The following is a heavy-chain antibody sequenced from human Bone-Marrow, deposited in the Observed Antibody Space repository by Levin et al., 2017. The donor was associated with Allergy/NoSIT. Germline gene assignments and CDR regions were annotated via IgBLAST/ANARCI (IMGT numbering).Heavy chain of an antibody. D-gene: IGHD1-26*01. CDR2: IRGRGTST. V-gene: IGHV3-23*01. Sequence: GESLKISCAASGFTFSDYAMSWVRQAPGKGLEWVAAIRGRGTSTYYAASVRGRFTISRDNSKKTLYLRLSSLSADDTAVYYCAREEADAGGAFDYWGQGTMVTVSS. J-gene: IGHJ4*02. CDR1: GFTFSDYA. CDR3: AREEADAGGAFDY.